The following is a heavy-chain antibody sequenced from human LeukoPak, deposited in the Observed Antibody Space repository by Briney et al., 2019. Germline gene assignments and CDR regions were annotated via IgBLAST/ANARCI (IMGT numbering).Heavy chain of an antibody. CDR1: GFTFSSYA. CDR3: ASENSHPLSYYDFWSGYYTGNYYYGMDV. D-gene: IGHD3-3*01. V-gene: IGHV3-30-3*01. J-gene: IGHJ6*02. Sequence: GGSLRLSCAASGFTFSSYAMHWVRQAPGKGLEWVAVISYDGSNKYYADSVKGRFTISRDNSKNTLYLQMNSLRAEDTAVYYCASENSHPLSYYDFWSGYYTGNYYYGMDVWGQGTTVTVSS. CDR2: ISYDGSNK.